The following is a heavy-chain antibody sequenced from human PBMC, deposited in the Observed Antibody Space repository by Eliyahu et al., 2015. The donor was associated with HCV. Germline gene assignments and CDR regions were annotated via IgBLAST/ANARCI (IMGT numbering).Heavy chain of an antibody. J-gene: IGHJ2*01. CDR2: IYYSGST. CDR1: GGSIXSSSYY. V-gene: IGHV4-39*01. Sequence: QLQLQESGPGLVKPSETLSLTCTVSGGSIXSSSYYWGWIRQPPGKGLEWIGSIYYSGSTYYNPSLKSRVTISVDTSKNQFSLKLSSVTAADTAVYYCARPNAGYWYFDLWGRGTLVTVSS. CDR3: ARPNAGYWYFDL.